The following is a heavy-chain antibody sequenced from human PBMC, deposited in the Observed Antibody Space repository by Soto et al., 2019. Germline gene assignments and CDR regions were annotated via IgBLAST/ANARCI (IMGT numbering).Heavy chain of an antibody. D-gene: IGHD5-12*01. J-gene: IGHJ6*02. CDR3: ASGVISGYAFYHVDV. Sequence: SETLSLTCTVSGDSISSYYWSWIRQPPGKGLEWIGYIYYSGSTNYNPSLKSRVTISVDTSKNQFSLNLSSVTAADTAVYYCASGVISGYAFYHVDVWGQGTTVTVSS. V-gene: IGHV4-59*08. CDR2: IYYSGST. CDR1: GDSISSYY.